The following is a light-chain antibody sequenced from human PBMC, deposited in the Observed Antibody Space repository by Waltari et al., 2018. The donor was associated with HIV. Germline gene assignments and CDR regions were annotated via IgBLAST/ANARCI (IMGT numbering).Light chain of an antibody. CDR2: WAS. Sequence: VMTHLPEALAVAQGGRSSGHCRSRECLWDSSINTYVLAWYQQKAGQPPKILVYWASPREPGVPDRFSGGGAETNYTLTNDSLKAEDVAVYYCQQYHTTPLTFGGGTRVEIK. J-gene: IGKJ4*01. CDR3: QQYHTTPLT. V-gene: IGKV4-1*01. CDR1: ECLWDSSINTYV.